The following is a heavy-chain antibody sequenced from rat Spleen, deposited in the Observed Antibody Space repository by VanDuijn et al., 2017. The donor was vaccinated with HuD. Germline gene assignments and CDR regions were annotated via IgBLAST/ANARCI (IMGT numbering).Heavy chain of an antibody. J-gene: IGHJ2*01. CDR2: INTDGGRT. V-gene: IGHV5-58*01. Sequence: EVQLVETGGGLVQPGRSLKLSCVVSGFTFTNYWMYWIRQAPGKGLEWVSSINTDGGRTYYLDSVKGRFTFSRDNAENSVFLQMNSLRSEDTAMYYCARHGYNSYFDYWGQGVMVTVSS. CDR3: ARHGYNSYFDY. D-gene: IGHD1-9*01. CDR1: GFTFTNYW.